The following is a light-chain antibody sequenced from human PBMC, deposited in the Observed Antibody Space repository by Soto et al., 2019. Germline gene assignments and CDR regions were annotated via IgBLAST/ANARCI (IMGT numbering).Light chain of an antibody. CDR2: DVS. CDR3: SSYTSSTTRV. CDR1: SSDVGGYNY. J-gene: IGLJ2*01. Sequence: HSALTQPASVSGSPGQSITISCTGTSSDVGGYNYVSWYQQHPGKAPKLIIYDVSNRPSGVSNRFSGSKSGNTASLTISGLQAEDEADYYCSSYTSSTTRVFGGGTKVTVL. V-gene: IGLV2-14*01.